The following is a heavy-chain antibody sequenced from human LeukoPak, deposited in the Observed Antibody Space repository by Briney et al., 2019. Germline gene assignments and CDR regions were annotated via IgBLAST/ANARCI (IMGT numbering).Heavy chain of an antibody. CDR1: GYTFTGYY. CDR2: INPNSGGT. J-gene: IGHJ3*02. Sequence: ASVKVSCKTSGYTFTGYYMHWVRQAPGQGLEWMGWINPNSGGTNYAQKFQGRVTMTRDTSISTAFMELSRLRSDDTAMYYCARGMVAAALDGFDIWGQGTMVTVSS. D-gene: IGHD2-15*01. CDR3: ARGMVAAALDGFDI. V-gene: IGHV1-2*02.